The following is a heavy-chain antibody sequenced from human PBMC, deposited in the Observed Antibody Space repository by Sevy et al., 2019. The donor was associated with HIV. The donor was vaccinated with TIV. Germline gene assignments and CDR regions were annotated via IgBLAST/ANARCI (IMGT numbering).Heavy chain of an antibody. V-gene: IGHV1-18*01. CDR3: ARVNLPSYYDSSGYITSFGY. CDR2: ISAYNGNT. CDR1: GYTLTCYG. J-gene: IGHJ4*02. Sequence: ASVKVSCKASGYTLTCYGISWVRQAPGQGLEWMGWISAYNGNTNYAQKLQGRVTMTTDTSTSTAYMELRSLRSDDTAVYYCARVNLPSYYDSSGYITSFGYWGQGSLVTVSS. D-gene: IGHD3-22*01.